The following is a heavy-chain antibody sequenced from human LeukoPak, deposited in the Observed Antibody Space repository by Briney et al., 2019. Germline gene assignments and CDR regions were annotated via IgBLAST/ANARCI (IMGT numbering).Heavy chain of an antibody. J-gene: IGHJ6*03. D-gene: IGHD2-2*02. Sequence: SETLSLTCSVSGGSMSSSSYYWSWIRQPAGKGLEWIGRIYTSGSTNYNPSLKSRVTMSVDTSKNQFSLKLSSVTTADTAVYYCARGYCSSTSCYNYYYYYYMDVWGKGTTVTVSS. CDR3: ARGYCSSTSCYNYYYYYYMDV. CDR1: GGSMSSSSYY. V-gene: IGHV4-61*02. CDR2: IYTSGST.